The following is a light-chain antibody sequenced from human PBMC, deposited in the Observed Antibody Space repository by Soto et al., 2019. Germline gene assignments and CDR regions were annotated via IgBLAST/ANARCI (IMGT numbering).Light chain of an antibody. J-gene: IGKJ1*01. Sequence: DIQLTQSPSTLSASVGDRVTITCRAGQSVDDWLAWYQQKPGKAPNLLISRTSILKSGVPSRFSGSGSGTEFTFTISSLQPDDFATYYCQQYSHYSRTFGQGTKVDIK. CDR1: QSVDDW. CDR2: RTS. V-gene: IGKV1-5*03. CDR3: QQYSHYSRT.